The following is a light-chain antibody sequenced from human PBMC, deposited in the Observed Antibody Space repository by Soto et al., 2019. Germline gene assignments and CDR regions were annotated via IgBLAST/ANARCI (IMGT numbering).Light chain of an antibody. CDR2: TAS. Sequence: DIQMTQSPSSLSASIGDRVTITCRASQDISSWLAWYQQKPEKAPKSLIYTASNLQGGVPSRFSGSGSGTEFTLTITSLQPEDFATYYCQQYKSYPLTFGGGTRVELK. CDR3: QQYKSYPLT. V-gene: IGKV1D-16*01. J-gene: IGKJ4*01. CDR1: QDISSW.